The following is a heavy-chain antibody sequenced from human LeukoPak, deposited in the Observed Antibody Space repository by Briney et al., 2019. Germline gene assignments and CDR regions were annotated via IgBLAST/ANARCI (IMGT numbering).Heavy chain of an antibody. D-gene: IGHD2-2*01. J-gene: IGHJ6*02. CDR2: IYYSGST. CDR3: ARDRIVVVPAAHYYYYYGMDV. CDR1: GGSISSYY. V-gene: IGHV4-59*01. Sequence: SETLSLTCTVSGGSISSYYWSRIRQPPGKGLEWIAYIYYSGSTNYNPSLKSRVTISVDTSKNQFSLKLSSVTAADTAVYYCARDRIVVVPAAHYYYYYGMDVWGQGTTVTVSS.